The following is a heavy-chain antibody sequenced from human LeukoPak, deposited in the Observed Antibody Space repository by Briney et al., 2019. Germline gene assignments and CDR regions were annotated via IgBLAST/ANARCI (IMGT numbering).Heavy chain of an antibody. J-gene: IGHJ4*02. CDR2: ISAYNGNT. CDR3: AREEWGWDRGGVDY. V-gene: IGHV1-18*01. D-gene: IGHD1-26*01. CDR1: GYTFTSYG. Sequence: GASVKVSCKASGYTFTSYGIIWVRQAPGQGLEWMGWISAYNGNTNYAQKLQGRVTMTTDTSTSTAYMELRSLRSDDTAVYYCAREEWGWDRGGVDYWGQGTLVTVSS.